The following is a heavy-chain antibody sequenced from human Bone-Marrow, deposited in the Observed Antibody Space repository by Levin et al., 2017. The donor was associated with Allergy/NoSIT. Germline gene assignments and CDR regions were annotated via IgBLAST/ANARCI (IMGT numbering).Heavy chain of an antibody. CDR1: GGSSSGYY. V-gene: IGHV4-34*01. CDR3: ARSLTMIQGGEFDT. Sequence: SETLSLTCAVYGGSSSGYYWSWIRQPPGKGLEWIGELDHSGGTHYTPSLKSRVTISLDTSKNQVSLRLTSVTAADTAVYFCARSLTMIQGGEFDTWGQGTLVTVPS. J-gene: IGHJ5*02. CDR2: LDHSGGT. D-gene: IGHD3-10*01.